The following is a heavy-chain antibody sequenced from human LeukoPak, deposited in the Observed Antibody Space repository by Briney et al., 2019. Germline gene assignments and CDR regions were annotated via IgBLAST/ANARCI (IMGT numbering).Heavy chain of an antibody. CDR1: GGSISSGAHY. J-gene: IGHJ4*02. CDR3: ARRDNFWSGYGY. V-gene: IGHV4-31*03. D-gene: IGHD3-3*01. CDR2: IHHSGST. Sequence: SQTLSLTCTVSGGSISSGAHYWSWIRQHPGKGLEWIGYIHHSGSTYYNPSLRGRVSISIDTSENQFSLRLNSVTTADTAVYYCARRDNFWSGYGYWGQGTLVTVSS.